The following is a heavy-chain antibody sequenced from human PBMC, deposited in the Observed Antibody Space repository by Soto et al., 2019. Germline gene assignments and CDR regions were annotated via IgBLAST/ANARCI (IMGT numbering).Heavy chain of an antibody. V-gene: IGHV3-30*18. Sequence: QVHLVESGGGVVQPGRSLRLSCAASGFTFSYYAMHWVRQAPGKGLEWVAVISYDGSEKYYADSVKGRFTISRDNSKNTLSLQMNSLRADDTAVYYCAKALGELSPESYDYWGQGTLITVSS. J-gene: IGHJ4*02. D-gene: IGHD3-16*02. CDR3: AKALGELSPESYDY. CDR2: ISYDGSEK. CDR1: GFTFSYYA.